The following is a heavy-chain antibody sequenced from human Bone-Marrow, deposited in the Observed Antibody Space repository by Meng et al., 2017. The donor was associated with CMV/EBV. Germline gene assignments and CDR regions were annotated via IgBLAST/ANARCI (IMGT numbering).Heavy chain of an antibody. J-gene: IGHJ4*02. CDR3: ARDLKRGYSYGLVY. D-gene: IGHD5-18*01. V-gene: IGHV1-2*02. CDR1: GYTFTGYY. CDR2: INPNSGGT. Sequence: KASGYTFTGYYMHWVRQAPGQGLEWMGWINPNSGGTHYAQTFQGRVTMTRDTSISTAYMELSRLRSDDTAVYYCARDLKRGYSYGLVYWGQGTLITVSS.